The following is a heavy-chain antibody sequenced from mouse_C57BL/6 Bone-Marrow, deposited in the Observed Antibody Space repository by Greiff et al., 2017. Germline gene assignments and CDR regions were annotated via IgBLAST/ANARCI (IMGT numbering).Heavy chain of an antibody. CDR3: ARALEDY. CDR1: GSSITRGSY. Sequence: EVKLVESGPGLVQPSQSLSLTCSVTGSSITRGSYWNWLRQFPGNILEWLGYISYDGSNTYYPSLKHRISIPRDTSKNQFFLNLNSVTTEDTSTYYCARALEDYWGQGTTRTVSS. J-gene: IGHJ2*01. V-gene: IGHV3-6*01. CDR2: ISYDGSN.